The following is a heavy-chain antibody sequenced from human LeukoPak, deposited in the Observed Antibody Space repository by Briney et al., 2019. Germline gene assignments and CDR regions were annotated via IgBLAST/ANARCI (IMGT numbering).Heavy chain of an antibody. Sequence: SETLSLTCTVSGGSISSYYWSWIRQPPGKGLEWIGYIYYSGSTNYNPSLKSRVTISVDTSKNQFSLKLSSVTAADTAVYYCARQPIYDYVWGTRTYYFDYWGQGTLVTVSS. J-gene: IGHJ4*02. CDR2: IYYSGST. CDR3: ARQPIYDYVWGTRTYYFDY. D-gene: IGHD3-16*01. V-gene: IGHV4-59*01. CDR1: GGSISSYY.